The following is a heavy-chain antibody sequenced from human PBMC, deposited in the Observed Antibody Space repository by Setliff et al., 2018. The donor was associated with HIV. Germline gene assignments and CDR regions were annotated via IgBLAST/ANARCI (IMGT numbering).Heavy chain of an antibody. Sequence: ESGPTLVNPTETLTLTCTVSGFSLSNARMGVSWIRQPPGKALEWLAHIFSNDEKSYSTSLKSRLTISKDTSKSQVVLTMTNMDPMDTATFHCAHWRGVGGWAFDIWGPGTMVTVSS. CDR1: GFSLSNARMG. CDR3: AHWRGVGGWAFDI. CDR2: IFSNDEK. J-gene: IGHJ3*02. D-gene: IGHD3-3*01. V-gene: IGHV2-26*01.